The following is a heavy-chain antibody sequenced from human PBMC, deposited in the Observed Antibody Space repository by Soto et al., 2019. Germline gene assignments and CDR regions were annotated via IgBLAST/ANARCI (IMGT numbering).Heavy chain of an antibody. J-gene: IGHJ4*02. Sequence: PSETLSLSCTVSSGSISSYYWSWIRQPPGKGLEWIGYIYYSGSTNYNPSLKSRVTISVDTSKNQFSLKLSSVTAADTAVYYCAGGIAVAGINYWGQGTLVTVSS. D-gene: IGHD6-19*01. V-gene: IGHV4-59*01. CDR2: IYYSGST. CDR3: AGGIAVAGINY. CDR1: SGSISSYY.